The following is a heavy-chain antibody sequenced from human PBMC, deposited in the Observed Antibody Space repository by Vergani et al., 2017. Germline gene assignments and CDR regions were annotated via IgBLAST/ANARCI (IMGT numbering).Heavy chain of an antibody. CDR1: GFTSAGYA. Sequence: EVQLEESGGGLVLPGRSLRLSCVASGFTSAGYAMHWVRQAPGKGLEWVSGNSWKSNSIGYADSVKGRFTISRDNAKNSLYLQMNSLRAEDTALYYCAKDLGTSSGGGWFDPWGQGTLVTVSS. V-gene: IGHV3-9*02. J-gene: IGHJ5*02. D-gene: IGHD6-6*01. CDR2: NSWKSNSI. CDR3: AKDLGTSSGGGWFDP.